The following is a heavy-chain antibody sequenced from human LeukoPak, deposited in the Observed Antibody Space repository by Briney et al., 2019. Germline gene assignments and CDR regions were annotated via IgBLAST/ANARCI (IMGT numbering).Heavy chain of an antibody. Sequence: ASVKVSCKASGYTFSSCAINWVRQAPGQGLEYMGWIDTKTGNPTYAQGFTGRFVFSLDTSVSTAYLQISSLKAEDTAVYYCASVDYWGQGTLVTVSS. CDR3: ASVDY. CDR1: GYTFSSCA. V-gene: IGHV7-4-1*02. J-gene: IGHJ4*02. CDR2: IDTKTGNP.